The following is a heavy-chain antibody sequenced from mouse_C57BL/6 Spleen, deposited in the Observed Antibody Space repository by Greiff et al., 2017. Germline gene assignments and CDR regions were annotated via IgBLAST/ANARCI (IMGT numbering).Heavy chain of an antibody. CDR1: GYTFTDYY. CDR2: IYPGSGNT. J-gene: IGHJ3*01. Sequence: VQLQQSGAELVRPGASVKLSCKASGYTFTDYYINWVKQRPGQGLEWIARIYPGSGNTYYNEKFKGKATLTAEKSSSTAYMQLSSLTSEDSAVYFCARDYYGSSPPWFAYWGQGTLVTVSA. V-gene: IGHV1-76*01. CDR3: ARDYYGSSPPWFAY. D-gene: IGHD1-1*01.